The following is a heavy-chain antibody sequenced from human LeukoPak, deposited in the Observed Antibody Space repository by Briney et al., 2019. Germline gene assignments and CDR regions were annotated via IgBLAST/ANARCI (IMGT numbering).Heavy chain of an antibody. CDR1: DGSIGSNY. D-gene: IGHD6-13*01. Sequence: PSETLSLTCTVSDGSIGSNYWSWIRQPAGKGLEWIGRLYPSGSTHYNPSLKSRVTMSVDTSKNQFSLRLNSVTAADTAAYYCARDDTIAAAFDYWGQGTLVTVSS. CDR2: LYPSGST. CDR3: ARDDTIAAAFDY. J-gene: IGHJ4*02. V-gene: IGHV4-4*07.